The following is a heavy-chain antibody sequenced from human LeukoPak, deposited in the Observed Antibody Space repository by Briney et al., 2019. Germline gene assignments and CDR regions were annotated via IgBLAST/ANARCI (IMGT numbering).Heavy chain of an antibody. D-gene: IGHD6-13*01. CDR1: GVSISSYY. V-gene: IGHV4-59*01. Sequence: KPSETLSLTCTVSGVSISSYYWSWLRQPPGKGLEWLGYIYYSGSTNYNPSLKSRVTISVDTSKNQFSLKLSSVTAADTAVYYCARETRSSWSSNFDYWGQGTLVTVSS. CDR2: IYYSGST. CDR3: ARETRSSWSSNFDY. J-gene: IGHJ4*02.